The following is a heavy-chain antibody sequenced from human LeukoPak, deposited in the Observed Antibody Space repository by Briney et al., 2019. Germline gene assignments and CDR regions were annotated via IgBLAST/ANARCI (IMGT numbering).Heavy chain of an antibody. CDR2: IYYSGPT. V-gene: IGHV4-59*08. J-gene: IGHJ4*02. D-gene: IGHD3-22*01. CDR1: GGSFSRYY. Sequence: SETLSLTCTVSGGSFSRYYWSWIRQPPGKGLEWIGSIYYSGPTNYNPSLQSRVTISVDTSKNQFSLKLTPVTAADTAVYYCARRIYFDNTGYLFDYWGQGALVTVSP. CDR3: ARRIYFDNTGYLFDY.